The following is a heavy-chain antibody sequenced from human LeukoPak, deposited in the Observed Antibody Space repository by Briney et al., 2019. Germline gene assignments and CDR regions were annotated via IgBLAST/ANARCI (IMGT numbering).Heavy chain of an antibody. CDR2: IYYSGST. CDR3: ARAEYYYDSSGYYYVYYFDY. CDR1: GGSISSGDYY. V-gene: IGHV4-31*03. Sequence: PSETLSLTCTVSGGSISSGDYYWSWIRQHPGKGLEWIGYIYYSGSTYYNPSLKSRVTISVDTSKNQFSLKLSSVTAADTAVYYCARAEYYYDSSGYYYVYYFDYWGQGTLVTVSS. D-gene: IGHD3-22*01. J-gene: IGHJ4*02.